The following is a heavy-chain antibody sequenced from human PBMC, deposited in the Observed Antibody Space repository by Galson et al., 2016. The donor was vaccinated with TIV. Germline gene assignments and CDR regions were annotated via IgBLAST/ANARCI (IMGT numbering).Heavy chain of an antibody. D-gene: IGHD2-2*01. CDR2: IKRRADGGTA. CDR3: TTAHGLVPTLFTH. J-gene: IGHJ4*02. V-gene: IGHV3-15*01. Sequence: SLRLSCAASGFTFSDAWMTWVRQTPGKGLEWVGRIKRRADGGTADYSAPVKDRFVISRDDAINTLYLEMNSLKTEDTAVYYCTTAHGLVPTLFTHWAQGILVTVSS. CDR1: GFTFSDAW.